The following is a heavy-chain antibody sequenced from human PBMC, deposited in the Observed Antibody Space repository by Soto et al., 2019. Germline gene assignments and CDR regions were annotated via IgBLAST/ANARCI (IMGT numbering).Heavy chain of an antibody. CDR3: ARPQGIYSSSPHDAFDI. V-gene: IGHV3-74*01. Sequence: GGSLRLSCAASGFTFSSYWMHWVRQAPGKGLVWVSRINSDGSSTSYADSVKGRFTISRDNAKNTLYLQMNSLRAEDTAVCYCARPQGIYSSSPHDAFDIWGQGTMVTVSS. CDR2: INSDGSST. D-gene: IGHD6-6*01. CDR1: GFTFSSYW. J-gene: IGHJ3*02.